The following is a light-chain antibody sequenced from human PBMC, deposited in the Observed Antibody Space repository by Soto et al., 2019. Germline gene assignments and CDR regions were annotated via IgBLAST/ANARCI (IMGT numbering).Light chain of an antibody. CDR3: LQDHGFPLA. Sequence: AIQMTQSPSSLSASVGDRVTITCRASQDIRNDLGWYQQIPGKAPKLLIYAASSLQSEVPSRFSGSGSGTDFTLTISSLQPEDFATYFCLQDHGFPLAFGGGTKVEIK. V-gene: IGKV1-6*01. J-gene: IGKJ4*01. CDR1: QDIRND. CDR2: AAS.